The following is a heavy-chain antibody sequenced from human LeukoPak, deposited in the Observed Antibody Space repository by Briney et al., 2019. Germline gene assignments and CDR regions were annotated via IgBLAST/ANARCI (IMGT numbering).Heavy chain of an antibody. J-gene: IGHJ4*02. CDR1: GFTFDDYA. D-gene: IGHD2-21*02. Sequence: GRSLRLSCAASGFTFDDYAMHWVRQAPGKGLEWVSSINWNGGSTGYADSVKGRFTISRDNAKNTLYLQMNSLRAEDTAVYYCARGHIVVLTAPDYWGQGTLVTVSS. CDR2: INWNGGST. CDR3: ARGHIVVLTAPDY. V-gene: IGHV3-20*04.